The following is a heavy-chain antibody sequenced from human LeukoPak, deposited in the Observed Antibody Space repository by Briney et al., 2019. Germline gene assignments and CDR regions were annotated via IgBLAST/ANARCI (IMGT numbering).Heavy chain of an antibody. CDR3: TRLGYSSSGSAVDV. J-gene: IGHJ6*02. Sequence: GGSLKLSCAASGFTFSGSAMHWVRQASGKGLEWVGRIRSKANSYATAYAASVKGRFTISRGDSKNTAYLQMNSLKTEDTAVYYCTRLGYSSSGSAVDVWGQGTTVTVSS. CDR2: IRSKANSYAT. D-gene: IGHD6-13*01. V-gene: IGHV3-73*01. CDR1: GFTFSGSA.